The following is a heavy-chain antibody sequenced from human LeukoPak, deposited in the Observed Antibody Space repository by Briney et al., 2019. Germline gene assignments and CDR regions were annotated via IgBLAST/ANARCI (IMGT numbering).Heavy chain of an antibody. D-gene: IGHD2-21*01. CDR2: IGSSGGPI. V-gene: IGHV3-48*03. Sequence: PGGSLRLSCAASGLTFSTYEMNWVRQAPGKGLEWVSYIGSSGGPIYYADSVKGRFTISRDNSKNTLYLQMNSLRAEDTAVYYCARDGGHSMDVWGQGTTVTVSS. CDR1: GLTFSTYE. CDR3: ARDGGHSMDV. J-gene: IGHJ6*02.